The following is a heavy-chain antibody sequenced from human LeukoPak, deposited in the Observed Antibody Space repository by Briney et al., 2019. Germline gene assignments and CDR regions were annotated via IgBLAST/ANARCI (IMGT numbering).Heavy chain of an antibody. CDR3: AQGAYDYIEMGYFDY. CDR2: IIGSSGDT. D-gene: IGHD5-12*01. J-gene: IGHJ4*02. Sequence: GRSVRLLCAASGLSLRNFALRWVRQAPGKGLEGVSLIIGSSGDTFYADTVKGRFTISRDNSNNRLYLQMNRPRAEDTALYYCAQGAYDYIEMGYFDYWGQGTLVPVSS. CDR1: GLSLRNFA. V-gene: IGHV3-23*01.